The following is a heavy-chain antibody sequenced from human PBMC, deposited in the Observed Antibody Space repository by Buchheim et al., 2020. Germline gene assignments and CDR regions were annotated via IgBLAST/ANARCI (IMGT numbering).Heavy chain of an antibody. V-gene: IGHV4-4*02. CDR3: AAIVVVVSLWGNWFDP. Sequence: QVQLQESGPGLVKPSGTLSLTCAVSGGSISSSXWWSWVRQPPGKGLEWIGEIYHSGSTNYNPSLKRRVTISVDKSKTQFSPKLSSVTAADTAVYYCAAIVVVVSLWGNWFDPWGQGTL. CDR2: IYHSGST. D-gene: IGHD2-15*01. J-gene: IGHJ5*02. CDR1: GGSISSSXW.